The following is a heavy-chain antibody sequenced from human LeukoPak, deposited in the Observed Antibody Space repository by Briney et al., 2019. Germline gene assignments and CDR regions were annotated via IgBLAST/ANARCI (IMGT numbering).Heavy chain of an antibody. D-gene: IGHD2-2*01. V-gene: IGHV4-34*01. CDR2: INHSGGT. CDR3: ARIVCSSTSCLYYFDY. Sequence: PSETLSLTCTVSGGSISSYYWSWIRQPPGKGLEWIGEINHSGGTNYNPSLKSRVTTSVDTSKNQFSLKLSSVTAADTAVYYCARIVCSSTSCLYYFDYWGQGTLVTVSS. CDR1: GGSISSYY. J-gene: IGHJ4*02.